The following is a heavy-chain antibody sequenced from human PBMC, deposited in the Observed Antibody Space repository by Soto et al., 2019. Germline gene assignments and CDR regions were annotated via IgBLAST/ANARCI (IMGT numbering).Heavy chain of an antibody. V-gene: IGHV3-48*03. CDR2: ISSSGSTV. Sequence: GGSLRLSCAASGFTFSSYEISFFGQAPWKGLEWVSYISSSGSTVYYADSVKGRFTISRDNAKNSLYLQMNSLRAEDTAVYYCAALRYFDWLDLDPWGQGTLVTAPQ. D-gene: IGHD3-9*01. CDR1: GFTFSSYE. CDR3: AALRYFDWLDLDP. J-gene: IGHJ5*02.